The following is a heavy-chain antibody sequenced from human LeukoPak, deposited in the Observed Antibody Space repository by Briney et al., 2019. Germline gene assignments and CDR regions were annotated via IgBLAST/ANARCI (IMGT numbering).Heavy chain of an antibody. CDR3: AKDFLDHRERPYYMDV. D-gene: IGHD1-1*01. Sequence: PGRSLRLSCAASGFTFSSYAMHWVRQAPGKGLEWVAVISYDGSNKYYADSVKGRFSLSRDTSKNTVSLQMNSLRAEDTAVYYCAKDFLDHRERPYYMDVWGKGTTVTVSS. V-gene: IGHV3-30*07. CDR1: GFTFSSYA. J-gene: IGHJ6*03. CDR2: ISYDGSNK.